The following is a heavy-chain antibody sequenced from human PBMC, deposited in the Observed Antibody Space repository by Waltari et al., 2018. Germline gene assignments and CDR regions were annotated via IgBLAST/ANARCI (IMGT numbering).Heavy chain of an antibody. D-gene: IGHD3-3*01. CDR1: GGTFSSYA. Sequence: QVQLVQSGAEVKKPGSSVKVSCKPSGGTFSSYAISWVRTAPGTGLEVMGGIIPIFGTANYAQKCQGRVTITTDESTSTAYMELSSLRSEDTAVYYCARGENGGFLEWFHSDYWGQGTLVTVSS. V-gene: IGHV1-69*05. CDR3: ARGENGGFLEWFHSDY. J-gene: IGHJ4*02. CDR2: IIPIFGTA.